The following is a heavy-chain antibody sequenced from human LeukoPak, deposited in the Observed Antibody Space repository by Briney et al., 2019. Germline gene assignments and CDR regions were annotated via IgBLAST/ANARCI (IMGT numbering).Heavy chain of an antibody. D-gene: IGHD1-1*01. Sequence: EGSLRLSCAASGFTFSDSFMSWVRQAPGKGLEWLSYISHSGITTYYADSVKGRFTISKDNAKNSLYLQMNSLSVEDTAVYFCARSETGTTSGRFYYFYMDVWGKGTTVTVSS. CDR1: GFTFSDSF. CDR3: ARSETGTTSGRFYYFYMDV. J-gene: IGHJ6*03. CDR2: ISHSGITT. V-gene: IGHV3-11*04.